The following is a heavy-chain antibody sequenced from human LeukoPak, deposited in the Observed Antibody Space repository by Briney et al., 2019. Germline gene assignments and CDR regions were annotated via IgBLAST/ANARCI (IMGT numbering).Heavy chain of an antibody. CDR2: IWYDGSNK. V-gene: IGHV3-33*08. CDR1: GFTFSSYG. CDR3: ASGVVATIGGHFDY. J-gene: IGHJ4*02. D-gene: IGHD5-12*01. Sequence: PGRSPRLSCAASGFTFSSYGMHWVRQAPGKGLEWVAVIWYDGSNKYYADSVKGRFTISRDNSKSTLYLQMNSLRAEDTAVYYCASGVVATIGGHFDYWGQGTLVTVSS.